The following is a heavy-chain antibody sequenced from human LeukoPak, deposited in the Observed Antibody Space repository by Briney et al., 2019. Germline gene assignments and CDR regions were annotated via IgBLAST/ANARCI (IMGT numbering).Heavy chain of an antibody. CDR3: ARDHVEYCSSTSCRNWFDP. Sequence: EASVKVSCKASGYTFTSYGISLVRQAPGQGLEWMGWISAYNGNTNYAQKLQGRVTMTTDTSTSTAYMELRSLRSDDTAVYYCARDHVEYCSSTSCRNWFDPWGQGTLVTVSS. V-gene: IGHV1-18*01. J-gene: IGHJ5*02. CDR1: GYTFTSYG. D-gene: IGHD2-2*01. CDR2: ISAYNGNT.